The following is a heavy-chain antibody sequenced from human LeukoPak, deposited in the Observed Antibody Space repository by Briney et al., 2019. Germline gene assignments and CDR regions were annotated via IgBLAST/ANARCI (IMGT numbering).Heavy chain of an antibody. CDR2: IRSKANSYAT. CDR3: TRLYYDSSDFDY. V-gene: IGHV3-73*01. D-gene: IGHD3-22*01. Sequence: GGSLRLSCAASGFTLSGPAMPWVRQASGKGMEWVGRIRSKANSYATAYAASVKGRFTNSRDDSKNTAYLQMNSLKTEDSAVYYCTRLYYDSSDFDYWGQGTLVSVSS. J-gene: IGHJ4*02. CDR1: GFTLSGPA.